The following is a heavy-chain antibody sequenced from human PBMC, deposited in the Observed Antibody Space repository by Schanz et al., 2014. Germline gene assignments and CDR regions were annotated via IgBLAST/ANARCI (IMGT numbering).Heavy chain of an antibody. D-gene: IGHD2-15*01. J-gene: IGHJ4*02. V-gene: IGHV1-46*03. Sequence: QVQLLQSGAEVKKPGASMKVSCKASGYTFTTYYMLWVRQAPGQGLEWMGIINPSGGSTRYGQKCQGRITVTTDTATSTVYLELNSLRTDDTAVYYCGRGFSRSDIDFRGQGTLITVSS. CDR3: GRGFSRSDIDF. CDR1: GYTFTTYY. CDR2: INPSGGST.